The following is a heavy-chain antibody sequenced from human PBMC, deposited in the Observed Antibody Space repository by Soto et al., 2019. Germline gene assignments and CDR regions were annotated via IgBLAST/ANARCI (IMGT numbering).Heavy chain of an antibody. V-gene: IGHV1-18*04. CDR1: GYTFTSYG. D-gene: IGHD3-3*01. Sequence: GASVKVSCKASGYTFTSYGISWVRQAPGQGLEWMGWISAYNGNTNYAQKLQGRVTMTTDTSTSTAYMELRSLRSDDTAVYYCARDYDFWCGSRYYYYGLDVWGQGTTVTVAS. CDR3: ARDYDFWCGSRYYYYGLDV. CDR2: ISAYNGNT. J-gene: IGHJ6*02.